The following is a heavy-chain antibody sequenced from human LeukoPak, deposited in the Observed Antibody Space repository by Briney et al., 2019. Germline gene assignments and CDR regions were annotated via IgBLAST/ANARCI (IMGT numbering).Heavy chain of an antibody. J-gene: IGHJ4*02. V-gene: IGHV3-21*01. CDR2: ISSSGGYI. CDR3: ARCSGGSCYRPDDY. Sequence: GGSLTLSCAASGLTFSTYCMNWVRQAPGKGLEWVSSISSSGGYIYHADSVEGRFTIPRDNAKHSLYLQMNSLRADDTAVYYCARCSGGSCYRPDDYWGQGTLVTVSS. D-gene: IGHD2-15*01. CDR1: GLTFSTYC.